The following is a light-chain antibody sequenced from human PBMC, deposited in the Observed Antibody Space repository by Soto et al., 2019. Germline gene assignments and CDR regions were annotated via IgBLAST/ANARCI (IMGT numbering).Light chain of an antibody. J-gene: IGKJ4*01. CDR2: GGS. V-gene: IGKV3-20*01. CDR1: QSVSSS. CDR3: QQYVDSPLT. Sequence: IVLTQSPGTLSLSPGERVTLSCRASQSVSSSFAWYQQKHCQDPRRLIYGGSSRATGIPARFSGSGSGTDFTLTISSLVPEDCALYYCQQYVDSPLTFGGGTKVEIK.